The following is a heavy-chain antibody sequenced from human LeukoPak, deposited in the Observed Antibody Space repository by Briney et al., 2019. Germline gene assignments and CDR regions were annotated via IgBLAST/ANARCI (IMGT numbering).Heavy chain of an antibody. CDR1: GFTFSSYW. CDR2: INGDGSSA. D-gene: IGHD5-24*01. Sequence: GGSLRLSCAASGFTFSSYWMHWVRQAPGKGLVWVSRINGDGSSASYADSVKGRFTISRDNAKNTLYLQMNSLRAEDTAVYYCASPRYSYGVPTDYWGQGTLVTVSS. V-gene: IGHV3-74*01. CDR3: ASPRYSYGVPTDY. J-gene: IGHJ4*02.